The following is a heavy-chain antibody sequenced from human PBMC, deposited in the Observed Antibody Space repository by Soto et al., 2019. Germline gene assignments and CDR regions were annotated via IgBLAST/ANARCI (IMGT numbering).Heavy chain of an antibody. V-gene: IGHV3-21*01. CDR2: ISSSSSYI. CDR1: GFTFSSYS. Sequence: GSLRLSCAASGFTFSSYSMNWVRQAPGKGLEWVSSISSSSSYIYYADSVKGRFTISRDNAKNSLYLQMNSLRAEDTAVYYCARDPPIVVVPAAPFDPWGQGTLVTVSS. J-gene: IGHJ5*02. D-gene: IGHD2-2*01. CDR3: ARDPPIVVVPAAPFDP.